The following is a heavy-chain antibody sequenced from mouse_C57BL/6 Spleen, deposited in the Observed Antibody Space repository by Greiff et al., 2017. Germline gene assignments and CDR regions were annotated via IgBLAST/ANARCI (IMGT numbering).Heavy chain of an antibody. CDR1: GFTFSSYA. D-gene: IGHD1-1*01. CDR2: ISDGGSYT. CDR3: ARDVVLRYFDV. V-gene: IGHV5-4*01. Sequence: EVKLVESGGGLVKPGGSLKLSCAASGFTFSSYAMSWVRQTPEKRLEWVATISDGGSYTYYPDNVKGRFTISRDNAKNNLYLQMSHLKSEDTAMYYCARDVVLRYFDVWGTGTTVTVSS. J-gene: IGHJ1*03.